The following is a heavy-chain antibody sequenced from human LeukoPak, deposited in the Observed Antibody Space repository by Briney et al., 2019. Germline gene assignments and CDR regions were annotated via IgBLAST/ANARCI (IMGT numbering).Heavy chain of an antibody. Sequence: QPGGSLRFSGAAYIFTFSGYTRTRVRQAPGKGLEWVSGISGSGDSTYYADPVKGRFTISRYNSKNTLYLHMNSLRAEDTAVYYCARAPDTSWYYFDYWGQGTLVTVSS. CDR2: ISGSGDST. CDR1: IFTFSGYT. J-gene: IGHJ4*02. D-gene: IGHD2-2*01. CDR3: ARAPDTSWYYFDY. V-gene: IGHV3-23*01.